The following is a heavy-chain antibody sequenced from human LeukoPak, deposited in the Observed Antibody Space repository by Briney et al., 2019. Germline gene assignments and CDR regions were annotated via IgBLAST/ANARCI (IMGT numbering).Heavy chain of an antibody. CDR1: GGSFSGYY. D-gene: IGHD3-3*01. Sequence: SETLSLTCAVYGGSFSGYYWSWIRQPPGKGLEWLGEINHSGSTNYNPSLKSRVTISVDTSKNQFSLKLSSVTAADTAVYYCARTVLRFLEWLLKRDAFDIWGQGTMVTVSS. CDR2: INHSGST. V-gene: IGHV4-34*01. CDR3: ARTVLRFLEWLLKRDAFDI. J-gene: IGHJ3*02.